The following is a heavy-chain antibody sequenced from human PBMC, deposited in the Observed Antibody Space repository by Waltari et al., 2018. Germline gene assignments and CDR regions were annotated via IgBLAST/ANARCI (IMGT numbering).Heavy chain of an antibody. V-gene: IGHV4-4*02. CDR2: ISHTGST. CDR3: ARARYFGSLFAWFDP. Sequence: QVQLQESGPGLVKPSGTLSLTCAVSGGSISSTNWWTWVRQPPGKGLEWIGEISHTGSTDYNLSLKSRVNISVDNSKNQCSLKLNSVTAADTAVYYCARARYFGSLFAWFDPWGQGTLVNVSS. D-gene: IGHD1-20*01. J-gene: IGHJ5*02. CDR1: GGSISSTNW.